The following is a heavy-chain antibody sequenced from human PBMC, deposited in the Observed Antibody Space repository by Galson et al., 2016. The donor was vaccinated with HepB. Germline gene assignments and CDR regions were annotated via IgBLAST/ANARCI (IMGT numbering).Heavy chain of an antibody. D-gene: IGHD1-26*01. CDR1: GYTFSTYA. CDR2: INTNTANP. J-gene: IGHJ6*01. Sequence: CKASGYTFSTYAMNCVRQAPGEGLEWTGWINTNTANPTYAQGFTGRFVFSLDTSASTAYLQICSLKAEDTAVYYCARDLRLLGDYDPSLHQGPIGLPPGTLLQEHLWG. V-gene: IGHV7-4-1*01. CDR3: ARDLRLLGDYDPSLHQGPIGLPPGTLLQEHL.